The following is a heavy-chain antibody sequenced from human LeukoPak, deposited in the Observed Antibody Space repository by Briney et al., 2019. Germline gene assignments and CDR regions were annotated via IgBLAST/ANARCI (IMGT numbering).Heavy chain of an antibody. CDR3: ARDPGIYGSGSYRAHYYYYGMDV. D-gene: IGHD3-10*01. J-gene: IGHJ6*04. CDR1: GFTFSSYE. CDR2: ISSSGSTI. Sequence: GGSLRLSCAASGFTFSSYEMNWVRQAPGKGLEWVSYISSSGSTIYYADSVKGGFTISRDNAKNSLYLQMNSLRAEDTAVYYCARDPGIYGSGSYRAHYYYYGMDVWGKGTTVTVSS. V-gene: IGHV3-48*03.